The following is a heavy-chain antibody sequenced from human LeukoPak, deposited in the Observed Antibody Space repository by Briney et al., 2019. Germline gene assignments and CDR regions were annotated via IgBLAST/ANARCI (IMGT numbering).Heavy chain of an antibody. D-gene: IGHD3-22*01. CDR3: ATATYYYDSSGYYPLDY. Sequence: SETLSLTCTVSGGSISSSSYYWGWIRQPPGKGLEWIGSIYYSGSTYYNPSLKSRVTISVDTSKNQFSLKLSSVTAADTAVYYCATATYYYDSSGYYPLDYWGQGTLVTVSS. CDR1: GGSISSSSYY. J-gene: IGHJ4*02. V-gene: IGHV4-39*01. CDR2: IYYSGST.